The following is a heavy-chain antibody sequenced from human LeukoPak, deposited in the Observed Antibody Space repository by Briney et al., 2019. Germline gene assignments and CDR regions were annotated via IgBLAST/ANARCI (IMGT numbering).Heavy chain of an antibody. J-gene: IGHJ4*02. D-gene: IGHD3-22*01. CDR3: ARVTGYMIEDYFDY. V-gene: IGHV4-39*07. CDR2: IYYSGST. CDR1: GGSISSSSYY. Sequence: SETLSLTCTVSGGSISSSSYYWGWIRQPPGKGLEWIGSIYYSGSTYYNPSLKSRVTISVDTSKNQFSLKLKSVTAADTAVYYCARVTGYMIEDYFDYWGQGTLVAVSS.